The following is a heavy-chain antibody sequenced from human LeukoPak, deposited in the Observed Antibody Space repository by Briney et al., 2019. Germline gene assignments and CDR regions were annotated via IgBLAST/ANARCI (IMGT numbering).Heavy chain of an antibody. V-gene: IGHV4-39*01. CDR3: ARRSTKENGFDF. CDR1: GGSISSSSYY. CDR2: IYYSGTT. D-gene: IGHD1-1*01. Sequence: SETLSLTCTVSGGSISSSSYYWGWIRQPAGEGLEWIGTIYYSGTTYYNPSLGSRVTISLDTSKNQSSLKLTSVTAADTAVYYCARRSTKENGFDFWGQGTLVTVSS. J-gene: IGHJ4*02.